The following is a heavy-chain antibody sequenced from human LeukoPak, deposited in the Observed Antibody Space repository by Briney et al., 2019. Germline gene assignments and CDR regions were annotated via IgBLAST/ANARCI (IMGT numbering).Heavy chain of an antibody. V-gene: IGHV4-39*01. J-gene: IGHJ4*02. CDR3: ARLGGYYDPPGY. CDR1: GGSISSSSYY. CDR2: IYYSGST. D-gene: IGHD3-22*01. Sequence: SETLSLTCTVSGGSISSSSYYWGWIRQPPGKGLEWIGSIYYSGSTDYNPSLKSRVTISVDTSKNQFSLKMSSVTAADTAVYYCARLGGYYDPPGYWGQGTLSPSPQ.